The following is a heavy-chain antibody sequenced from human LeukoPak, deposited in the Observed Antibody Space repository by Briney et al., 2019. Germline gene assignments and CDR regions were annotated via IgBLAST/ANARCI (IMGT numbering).Heavy chain of an antibody. CDR1: GFPFISYW. D-gene: IGHD6-13*01. V-gene: IGHV3-7*04. J-gene: IGHJ5*02. Sequence: GGSLRLSCAPSGFPFISYWMSWVRQAPGKGLEGVASIKQDGSEKYYVDSVKGRFTISRDNAQNSLYLQMNSLRADDTAVYYCARPYSSSWSNWFDPWGQGTLVTVSS. CDR3: ARPYSSSWSNWFDP. CDR2: IKQDGSEK.